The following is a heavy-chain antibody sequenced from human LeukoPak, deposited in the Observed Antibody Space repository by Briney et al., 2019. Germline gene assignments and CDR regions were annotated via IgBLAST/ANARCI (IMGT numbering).Heavy chain of an antibody. Sequence: NPSETLSLTCTVSGGSISSYYWSWIRQPPGKGLEWIGYIYYSGSTNYNPSLKSRVTMSVDTSKNQFSLKLSSVTAADTAVYYCAREDTAMANFDYWGQGTLVTVSS. D-gene: IGHD5-18*01. CDR3: AREDTAMANFDY. CDR2: IYYSGST. CDR1: GGSISSYY. J-gene: IGHJ4*02. V-gene: IGHV4-59*12.